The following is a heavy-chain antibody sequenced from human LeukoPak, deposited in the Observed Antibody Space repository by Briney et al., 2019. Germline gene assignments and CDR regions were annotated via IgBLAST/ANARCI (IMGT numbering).Heavy chain of an antibody. J-gene: IGHJ5*02. CDR3: VKDLDVLLWFGELDH. V-gene: IGHV3-30*02. CDR1: GFTFSSYG. Sequence: GGSLRLSCAASGFTFSSYGMHWVRQAPGKGLEWVAFIRYDGSNKYYADSVKGRFTISRDNSKNTLYLQMNSLRAEDTAVYYCVKDLDVLLWFGELDHWGQGTLVTVSS. D-gene: IGHD3-10*01. CDR2: IRYDGSNK.